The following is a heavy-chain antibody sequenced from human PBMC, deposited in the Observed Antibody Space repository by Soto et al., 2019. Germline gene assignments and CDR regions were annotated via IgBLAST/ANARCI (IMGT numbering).Heavy chain of an antibody. CDR2: ISYDGSNK. D-gene: IGHD4-17*01. Sequence: QSGGSLRLSCAASGFTFSSYGMHWVRQAPGKGLEWVAVISYDGSNKYYADSVKGRFTISRDNSKNTLYLQMNSLRAEDTAVYYCAKDRSIGGENGEYGYDAFDIWGQGTMVTFSS. CDR1: GFTFSSYG. V-gene: IGHV3-30*18. J-gene: IGHJ3*02. CDR3: AKDRSIGGENGEYGYDAFDI.